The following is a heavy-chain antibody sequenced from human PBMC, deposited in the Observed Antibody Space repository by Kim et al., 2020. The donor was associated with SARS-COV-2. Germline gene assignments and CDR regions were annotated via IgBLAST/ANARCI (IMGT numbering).Heavy chain of an antibody. D-gene: IGHD6-19*01. V-gene: IGHV3-53*01. CDR3: ARVSSGWYYGMDV. Sequence: YADSVQGRFTISRDNSKNTLYLQMNSLRAEDTAVYYCARVSSGWYYGMDVWGQGTTVTVSS. J-gene: IGHJ6*02.